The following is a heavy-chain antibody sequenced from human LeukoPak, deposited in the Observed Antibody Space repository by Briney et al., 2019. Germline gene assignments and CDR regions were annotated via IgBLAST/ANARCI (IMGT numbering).Heavy chain of an antibody. J-gene: IGHJ4*02. Sequence: GGSLRLSCAASGFTVSSNYMSWVRQAPGKGLEWVSVISGSGSDSYYADSVKGRFTISRDNSNNTLYLQMNSLRAEDTAVYYCAKDLMVYRSSWYSFDYWGQGTLVTVSS. CDR2: ISGSGSDS. CDR3: AKDLMVYRSSWYSFDY. D-gene: IGHD6-19*01. CDR1: GFTVSSNY. V-gene: IGHV3-23*01.